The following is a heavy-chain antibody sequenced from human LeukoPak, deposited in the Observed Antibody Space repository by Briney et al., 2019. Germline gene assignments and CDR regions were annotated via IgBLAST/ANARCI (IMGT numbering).Heavy chain of an antibody. Sequence: SETLSLTCTVSGGSISSGGYYWRWIRQHPGKGLEWIGYIYYSGSTYYNPSLKSRVTISVDTSKNQFSLKLSSVTAADTAVYYCARQIAEYYYDSSGSVIDYWGQGTLVTVSS. J-gene: IGHJ4*02. CDR1: GGSISSGGYY. V-gene: IGHV4-31*03. CDR2: IYYSGST. CDR3: ARQIAEYYYDSSGSVIDY. D-gene: IGHD3-22*01.